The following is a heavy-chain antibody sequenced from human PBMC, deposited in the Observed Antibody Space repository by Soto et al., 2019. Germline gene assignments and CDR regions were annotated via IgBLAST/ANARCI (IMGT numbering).Heavy chain of an antibody. Sequence: EVQLVESGGGLVQPGGSLRLSCATSGFTFSDHYLEWVRQAPGKGLEWVGRSRNRAQSYTTEYAASVKGRFTISRDDSKNSPYLQVNSLTTDDTALYYCVLWVRGVINYWGQGTLVTVSS. D-gene: IGHD3-10*01. CDR2: SRNRAQSYTT. CDR1: GFTFSDHY. CDR3: VLWVRGVINY. V-gene: IGHV3-72*01. J-gene: IGHJ4*02.